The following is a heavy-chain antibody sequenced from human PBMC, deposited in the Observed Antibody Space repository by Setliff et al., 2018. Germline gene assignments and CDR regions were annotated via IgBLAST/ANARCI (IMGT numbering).Heavy chain of an antibody. J-gene: IGHJ4*02. CDR1: GFSLSTSGVG. Sequence: SGPTLVNPTQTLTLTCTFSGFSLSTSGVGVGWIRQPPGKALEWLALIYWDDDKRYSPSLKSRLTITKDTSKDQVVLTMTNMDPVDTATYYCARCITIFGVVIPNAFDYWGQGTLVTVSS. CDR2: IYWDDDK. D-gene: IGHD3-3*01. V-gene: IGHV2-5*02. CDR3: ARCITIFGVVIPNAFDY.